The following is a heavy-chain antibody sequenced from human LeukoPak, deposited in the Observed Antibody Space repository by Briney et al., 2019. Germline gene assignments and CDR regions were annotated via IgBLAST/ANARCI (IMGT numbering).Heavy chain of an antibody. CDR2: ISSSSSYI. Sequence: GGSLRLSCAASGVTFSSYAMNWVRQAPGKGLEWVSSISSSSSYIYYADSVKGRFTISRDNAKNSLYLQMNSLRAEGTAVYYCARRLGDDSSGYYLHWGQGTLVTVSS. CDR3: ARRLGDDSSGYYLH. V-gene: IGHV3-21*01. J-gene: IGHJ1*01. CDR1: GVTFSSYA. D-gene: IGHD3-22*01.